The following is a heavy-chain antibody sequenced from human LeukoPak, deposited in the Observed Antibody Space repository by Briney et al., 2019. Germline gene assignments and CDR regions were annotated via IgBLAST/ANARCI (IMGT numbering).Heavy chain of an antibody. D-gene: IGHD3-3*01. V-gene: IGHV3-9*01. CDR3: AKDISDFWSGHPNSYYYYGLDV. CDR1: GFTFDDYA. J-gene: IGHJ6*02. Sequence: PGGSLRLSCAASGFTFDDYAMHWVRQAPGKGLEWVSGISWNSGSIGYADSVKGRFTISRDSAKNSLYLQMNSLRAEDTALYSCAKDISDFWSGHPNSYYYYGLDVWRQGTTVTVSS. CDR2: ISWNSGSI.